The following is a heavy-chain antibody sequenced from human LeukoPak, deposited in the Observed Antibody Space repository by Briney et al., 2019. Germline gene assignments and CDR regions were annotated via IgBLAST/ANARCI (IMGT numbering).Heavy chain of an antibody. D-gene: IGHD5-12*01. CDR2: IYSGGDT. Sequence: GGSLRLSCAASGFTVSSNYMSWLRQAPGKGLEWVSIIYSGGDTYYADSVKGRFTISRDNSKNTLYLQMNSLRAEDTAVYYCAREDGSSGYDDFWGQGTLVTVSS. V-gene: IGHV3-53*01. J-gene: IGHJ4*02. CDR1: GFTVSSNY. CDR3: AREDGSSGYDDF.